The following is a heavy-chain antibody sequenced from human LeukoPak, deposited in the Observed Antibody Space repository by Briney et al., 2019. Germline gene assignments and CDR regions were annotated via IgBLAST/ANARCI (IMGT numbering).Heavy chain of an antibody. J-gene: IGHJ4*02. D-gene: IGHD2-2*01. CDR3: AKDRYCSSSRCYGDFDY. Sequence: PGGSLRLSCEASGFTFSSYAMSWVRQAPGKGLEWVSVISGSGDSAFYADSVKGQFTISRDNSKNTLYLQTNSLRAEDTAVYYCAKDRYCSSSRCYGDFDYWGQGTLVTVSS. V-gene: IGHV3-23*01. CDR2: ISGSGDSA. CDR1: GFTFSSYA.